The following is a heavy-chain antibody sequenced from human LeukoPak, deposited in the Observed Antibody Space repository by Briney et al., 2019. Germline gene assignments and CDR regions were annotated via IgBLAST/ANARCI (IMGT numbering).Heavy chain of an antibody. D-gene: IGHD6-13*01. CDR2: IWHDGGNK. J-gene: IGHJ4*02. CDR1: GFTFSSYG. CDR3: ARDRDSSSRQIDY. V-gene: IGHV3-33*08. Sequence: GGSLRLSCAASGFTFSSYGMHWVRQAPGKGLEWVAFIWHDGGNKFYADSLKGRFTISRDNSKKTLYLQMNSLRDEDTAVYYCARDRDSSSRQIDYWGQGTLVTVSS.